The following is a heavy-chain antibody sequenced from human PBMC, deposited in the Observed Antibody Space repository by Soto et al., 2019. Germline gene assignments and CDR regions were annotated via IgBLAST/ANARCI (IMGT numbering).Heavy chain of an antibody. V-gene: IGHV3-33*01. CDR1: GFTFSNYG. D-gene: IGHD3-16*02. J-gene: IGHJ4*02. CDR2: IWYDGTNK. Sequence: QVQLVESGGGVVQPGRSLRLSCAASGFTFSNYGIHWVRQAPGKGLEWVALIWYDGTNKYYADSVKGRFTISRDISKNTLYLQMDSLRAEDTAVYYCARDLSGPLDCWGQGTLVTVSS. CDR3: ARDLSGPLDC.